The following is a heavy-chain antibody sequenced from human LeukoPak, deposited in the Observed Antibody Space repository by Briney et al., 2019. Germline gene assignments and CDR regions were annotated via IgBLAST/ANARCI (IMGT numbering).Heavy chain of an antibody. CDR2: ISYDGSNK. V-gene: IGHV3-30*04. J-gene: IGHJ4*02. Sequence: PGGSLRLSCAASGFTFSSYAMHWVRQAPGKGLEWVAVISYDGSNKYYADSVKGRFTISRDNSKDTLYVQMSSLRAEDTAVYYCAKGSSSSRPYYFDYWGQGTLVTVSS. D-gene: IGHD6-6*01. CDR3: AKGSSSSRPYYFDY. CDR1: GFTFSSYA.